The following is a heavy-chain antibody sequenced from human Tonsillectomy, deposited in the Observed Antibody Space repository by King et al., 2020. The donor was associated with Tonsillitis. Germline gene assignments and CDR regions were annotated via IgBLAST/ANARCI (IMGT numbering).Heavy chain of an antibody. Sequence: QLQESGPGLVKPSETLSLTCTVSGGSISSYYWSWIRQPPGKELEWIGYIYYTGSSNYNPSLKSRGTISVDTSKNQFSLTLSSVTAADTAVYYCARAPYGSGIIDWFDPWGQGTLVTVSS. D-gene: IGHD3-10*01. J-gene: IGHJ5*02. CDR1: GGSISSYY. CDR2: IYYTGSS. V-gene: IGHV4-59*01. CDR3: ARAPYGSGIIDWFDP.